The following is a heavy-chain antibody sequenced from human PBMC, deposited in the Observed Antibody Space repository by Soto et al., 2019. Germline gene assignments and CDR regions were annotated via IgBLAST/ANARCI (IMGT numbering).Heavy chain of an antibody. CDR2: MNPNSGNT. CDR3: ARGQVSSSWYVSYYYYGMDV. Sequence: QVQLVQSGAEEKKPGASVKVSCKASGYTFTSYDINWVRQATGQGLEWMGWMNPNSGNTGYAQKYQGRVTMTRNTSISTAYMELSSLRSEDTAVYYCARGQVSSSWYVSYYYYGMDVWGQGTTVTVSS. CDR1: GYTFTSYD. V-gene: IGHV1-8*01. J-gene: IGHJ6*02. D-gene: IGHD6-13*01.